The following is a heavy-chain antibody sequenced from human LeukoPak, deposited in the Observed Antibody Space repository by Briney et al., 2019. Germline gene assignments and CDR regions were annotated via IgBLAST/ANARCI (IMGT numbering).Heavy chain of an antibody. CDR1: GGSFSGYY. CDR3: ARGYGYYFDY. Sequence: SETLSLTCAVYGGSFSGYYWSWIRQPPGKGLEWIGEINHSGSTNYDPSLKSRVTISVDTSKNLFSLKLSSVTAADTAVYYCARGYGYYFDYWGQGTLVTVSS. J-gene: IGHJ4*02. V-gene: IGHV4-34*01. CDR2: INHSGST. D-gene: IGHD3-10*01.